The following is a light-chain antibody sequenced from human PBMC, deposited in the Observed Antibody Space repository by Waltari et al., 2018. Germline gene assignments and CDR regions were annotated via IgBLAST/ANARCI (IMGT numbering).Light chain of an antibody. J-gene: IGKJ5*01. CDR3: MEALQSVT. V-gene: IGKV2-28*01. CDR2: LGS. CDR1: QSLLHSNGYNY. Sequence: DIVMTQSPLSLPVTPGEPASISCSSSQSLLHSNGYNYLDWYRQKPGQSPQILIYLGSNRASGVTDRFSGSGSGTDFTLKISRVEAEDAGVYYCMEALQSVTFGQGTRLEIK.